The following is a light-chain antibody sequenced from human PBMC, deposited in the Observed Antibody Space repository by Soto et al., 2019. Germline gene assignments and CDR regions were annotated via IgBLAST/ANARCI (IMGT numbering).Light chain of an antibody. CDR2: DVS. J-gene: IGLJ1*01. CDR3: SSFTSSCKGV. V-gene: IGLV2-14*01. CDR1: SSDVGGYNY. Sequence: QSALTQPASVSGSPGQSITISCTGTSSDVGGYNYVSWYQQHPGKAPKLMIYDVSNRPSGVSNRFSGSKSGNTASLTISGLQAEYEADYDCSSFTSSCKGVVRTRTKVTV.